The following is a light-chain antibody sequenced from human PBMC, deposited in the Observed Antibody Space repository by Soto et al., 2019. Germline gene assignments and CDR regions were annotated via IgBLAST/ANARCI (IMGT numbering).Light chain of an antibody. CDR2: GPA. CDR3: QQYNSWPGT. Sequence: EIVMTRSPGTLSVSPGERATLSCRASQSVSSNLAWHQQKPGQAHRLLIHGPATRATGIQARFSGSGSGTEFTLTLSGRQSEDLGVYDCQQYNSWPGTFGQGTKVEMK. J-gene: IGKJ1*01. V-gene: IGKV3-15*01. CDR1: QSVSSN.